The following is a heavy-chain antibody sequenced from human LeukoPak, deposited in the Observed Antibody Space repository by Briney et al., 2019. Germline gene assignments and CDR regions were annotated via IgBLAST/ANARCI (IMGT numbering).Heavy chain of an antibody. CDR3: ARGGAIKWLVTSNWFDP. CDR2: INTNTGNP. Sequence: ASVKVSCKASGYTFTSYAMNWVRQAPGQGLEWMGWINTNTGNPTYAQGFTGRFVFSLDTSVSTAYLQISSLKAEDTAVYYCARGGAIKWLVTSNWFDPWDQGTLVTVSS. D-gene: IGHD6-19*01. V-gene: IGHV7-4-1*02. J-gene: IGHJ5*02. CDR1: GYTFTSYA.